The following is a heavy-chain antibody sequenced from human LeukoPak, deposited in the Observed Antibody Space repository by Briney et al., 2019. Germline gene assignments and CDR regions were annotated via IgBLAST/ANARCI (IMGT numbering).Heavy chain of an antibody. D-gene: IGHD5-18*01. J-gene: IGHJ5*02. CDR1: GYTFTDYY. CDR3: SRGRPPKTWIQLWGWFDP. V-gene: IGHV1-2*02. CDR2: INPNSGDT. Sequence: ASVKVSCKASGYTFTDYYMHWVRQAPGQGLEWMGWINPNSGDTNYAQKFQGRVTMTRDTSISTAYMELSRLRSDDTAVYYCSRGRPPKTWIQLWGWFDPWGQGTLVTVSS.